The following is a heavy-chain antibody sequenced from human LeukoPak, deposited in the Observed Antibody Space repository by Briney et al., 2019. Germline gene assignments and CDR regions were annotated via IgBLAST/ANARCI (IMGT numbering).Heavy chain of an antibody. V-gene: IGHV3-74*01. CDR1: GFTFSSYW. Sequence: GGSLRLSCAASGFTFSSYWMHWVRQAPGKGLVWVSRVNSDGSSTSYADSVKGRFTISRDNAKNTLYLQMNSLRAEDTAVYYCAREKWFTNPLDYWGQGTLVTVSS. J-gene: IGHJ4*02. CDR2: VNSDGSST. D-gene: IGHD3-22*01. CDR3: AREKWFTNPLDY.